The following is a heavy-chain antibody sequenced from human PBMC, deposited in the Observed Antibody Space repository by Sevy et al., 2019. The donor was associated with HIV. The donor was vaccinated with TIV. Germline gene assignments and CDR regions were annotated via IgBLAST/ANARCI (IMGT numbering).Heavy chain of an antibody. D-gene: IGHD3-9*01. Sequence: GGSLRLSCVASGLNLDNYAIHWVRQAPGRGLEWVSGLSWKTGTICFADSMKGRFTISRDNAKNSLYLQMTSLRPEDTALYYCATTILSCHYYSYGMVVWGQGTTVTVSS. J-gene: IGHJ6*02. V-gene: IGHV3-9*01. CDR1: GLNLDNYA. CDR2: LSWKTGTI. CDR3: ATTILSCHYYSYGMVV.